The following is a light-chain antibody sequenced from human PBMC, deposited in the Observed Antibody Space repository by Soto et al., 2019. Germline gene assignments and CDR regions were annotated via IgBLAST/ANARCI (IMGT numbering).Light chain of an antibody. CDR1: QDISNY. V-gene: IGKV1-33*01. CDR3: QQYDNFPRAIN. CDR2: DAS. J-gene: IGKJ5*01. Sequence: DIQMTQSPSSLSASVGDTVTIACQASQDISNYLHWYQQKPGKAPTILIYDASNLETGVPSRFSGSGSGTDFTFTISSLQPEDIATYYCQQYDNFPRAINFGQGTRLEIK.